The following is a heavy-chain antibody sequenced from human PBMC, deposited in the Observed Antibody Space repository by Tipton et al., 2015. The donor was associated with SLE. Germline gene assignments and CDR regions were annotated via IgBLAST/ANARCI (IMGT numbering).Heavy chain of an antibody. CDR3: ARDQEMASGENRFDP. Sequence: TLSLTCNVSGYSVSNAYYWGWIRQPPGKGLEWIGSLYHSGRAFYNPSIKSRVTISLDTSKNQVSLKLTSVTAADTAVYYCARDQEMASGENRFDPWGQGTLVTVSS. V-gene: IGHV4-38-2*02. D-gene: IGHD5-24*01. CDR1: GYSVSNAYY. CDR2: LYHSGRA. J-gene: IGHJ5*02.